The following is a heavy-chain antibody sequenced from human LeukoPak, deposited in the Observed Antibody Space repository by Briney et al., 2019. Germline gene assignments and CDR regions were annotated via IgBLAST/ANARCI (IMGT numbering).Heavy chain of an antibody. CDR2: INPNNGVT. D-gene: IGHD4-17*01. Sequence: ASVKVSCKASGYIFTAHYIHWVRQAPGQGLEWMGWINPNNGVTNYAQKFQGRVTMTRDTSITTAYMELGSLRSGDTAVYYCVRIYYGPDYWGQGTLVTVSS. CDR3: VRIYYGPDY. V-gene: IGHV1-2*02. CDR1: GYIFTAHY. J-gene: IGHJ4*02.